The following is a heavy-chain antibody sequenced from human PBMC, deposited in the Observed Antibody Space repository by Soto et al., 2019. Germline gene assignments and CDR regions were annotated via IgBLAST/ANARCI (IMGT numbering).Heavy chain of an antibody. CDR2: IYHSGST. J-gene: IGHJ5*02. Sequence: QVQLQESGPGLVKPSQTLSLTCTVPGGSISSGGSYWSWIRQHPGKGLDWMGYIYHSGSTYYNPSLKSRVTISVDTSNNQFSLKLSSVTAADTAVYYCARVRGRDERGYCFDPWGQGTLVTVSS. V-gene: IGHV4-31*03. CDR1: GGSISSGGSY. CDR3: ARVRGRDERGYCFDP. D-gene: IGHD1-1*01.